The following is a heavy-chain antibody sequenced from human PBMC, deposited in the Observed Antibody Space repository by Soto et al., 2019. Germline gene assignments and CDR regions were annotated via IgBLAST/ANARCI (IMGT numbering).Heavy chain of an antibody. CDR2: ISPYNGDA. CDR3: ARDLIMRFQ. CDR1: GYTFISYG. D-gene: IGHD3-3*01. Sequence: QVQLMQSGAEVRRPGASVKVSCRTSGYTFISYGISWVRQAPGQGLEWMGRISPYNGDARVAHNFQGRVTMTTDTSTNTAYMEMTSLRSDDTAVYYCARDLIMRFQWGR. V-gene: IGHV1-18*01. J-gene: IGHJ2*01.